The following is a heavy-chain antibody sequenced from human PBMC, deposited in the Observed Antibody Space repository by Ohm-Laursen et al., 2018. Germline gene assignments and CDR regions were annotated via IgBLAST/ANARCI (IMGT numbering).Heavy chain of an antibody. Sequence: TQTLTLTFTFSGFSLSTPSMCVSWIRQPPGKALEWLARIDWDDDKYYSTSLKTRLTISKDTSKNQVVLTMTNVDPVDTATYYCSRFYSTNPRYGVDVWGQGTTVTVSS. D-gene: IGHD4-11*01. CDR1: GFSLSTPSMC. J-gene: IGHJ6*02. V-gene: IGHV2-70*11. CDR3: SRFYSTNPRYGVDV. CDR2: IDWDDDK.